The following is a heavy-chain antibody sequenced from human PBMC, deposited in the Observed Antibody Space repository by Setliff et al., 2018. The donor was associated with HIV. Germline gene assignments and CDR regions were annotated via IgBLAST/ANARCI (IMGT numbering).Heavy chain of an antibody. Sequence: ASVKVSCKASGGTFSSYAISWVRQAPGQGLEWMGGIIPIFGTANYAQKFQGRVTITPDESTSTAYMELSSLRSEDTAVYYCATDPGYSSTWYSESFQHWGQGTVVTVSS. J-gene: IGHJ1*01. CDR3: ATDPGYSSTWYSESFQH. D-gene: IGHD6-13*01. V-gene: IGHV1-69*13. CDR2: IIPIFGTA. CDR1: GGTFSSYA.